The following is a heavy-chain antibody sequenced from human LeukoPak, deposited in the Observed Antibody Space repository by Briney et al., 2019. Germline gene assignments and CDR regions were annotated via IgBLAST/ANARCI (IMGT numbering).Heavy chain of an antibody. CDR3: ASSVYNWNDSGWFDP. Sequence: SETLSLTCTVSGYSISSGYYWGWIRQPPGRGLEWIGSIYHSGSTYYNPSLKSRVTISVDTSKNQFSLKLSSVTAADTAVYYCASSVYNWNDSGWFDPWGQGTLVTVSS. J-gene: IGHJ5*02. D-gene: IGHD1-1*01. V-gene: IGHV4-38-2*02. CDR1: GYSISSGYY. CDR2: IYHSGST.